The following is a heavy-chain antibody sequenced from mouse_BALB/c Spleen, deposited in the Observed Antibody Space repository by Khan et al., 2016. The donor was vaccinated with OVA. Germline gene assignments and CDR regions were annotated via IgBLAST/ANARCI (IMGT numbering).Heavy chain of an antibody. D-gene: IGHD1-1*01. J-gene: IGHJ3*01. CDR2: ISSGGSYT. Sequence: EVELVESGGDLVKPGGSLKLSCATSGFTFSTYGMSWVRQTPDKRLEWVAAISSGGSYTYYPGSVKGRFTISRDNANNTLYLQMSSLKSEDTAIYYCTRLAYYYNSEGFAYWGQGTLVTVPA. CDR1: GFTFSTYG. CDR3: TRLAYYYNSEGFAY. V-gene: IGHV5-6*01.